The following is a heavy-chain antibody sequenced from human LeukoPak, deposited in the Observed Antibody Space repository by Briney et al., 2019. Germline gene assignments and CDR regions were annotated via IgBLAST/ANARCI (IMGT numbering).Heavy chain of an antibody. V-gene: IGHV1-8*01. J-gene: IGHJ4*02. CDR1: GYTFTSYD. Sequence: GAPVKVSCKASGYTFTSYDINWVRQATGQGLEWMGWMNPNSGNTGYAQKFQGRVAMTRNTSISTAYMELSSLRSEDTAVYYCARNPANDYGGNDQDYWGQGTLVTVSS. CDR2: MNPNSGNT. CDR3: ARNPANDYGGNDQDY. D-gene: IGHD4-23*01.